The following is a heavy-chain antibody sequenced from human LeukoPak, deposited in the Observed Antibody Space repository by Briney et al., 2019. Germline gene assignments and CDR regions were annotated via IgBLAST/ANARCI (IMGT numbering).Heavy chain of an antibody. D-gene: IGHD6-6*01. CDR1: GGTFSSYA. Sequence: ASVKVSCKASGGTFSSYAISWVRQAPGQGLEWMGWINPNSGGTNYAQKFQGRVTMTRDTSISTAYMELSRLRSDDTAVYYCARGGIAARGWVDYWGQGTLVTVSS. V-gene: IGHV1-2*02. CDR3: ARGGIAARGWVDY. CDR2: INPNSGGT. J-gene: IGHJ4*02.